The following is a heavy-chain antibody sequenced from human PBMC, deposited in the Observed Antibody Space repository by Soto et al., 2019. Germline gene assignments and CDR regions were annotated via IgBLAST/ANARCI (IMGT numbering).Heavy chain of an antibody. J-gene: IGHJ5*02. D-gene: IGHD2-2*01. CDR1: GYTFTSYG. V-gene: IGHV1-18*01. Sequence: GASVKVSCKASGYTFTSYGISWVRQAPGQGLEWMGWISAYNGNTNYAQKLQGRVTMTTDTSTSTAYMELRSLRSDDTAVYYCARDDSSDIGDCSSTSRFNWFDPWGQGTRVNVSS. CDR2: ISAYNGNT. CDR3: ARDDSSDIGDCSSTSRFNWFDP.